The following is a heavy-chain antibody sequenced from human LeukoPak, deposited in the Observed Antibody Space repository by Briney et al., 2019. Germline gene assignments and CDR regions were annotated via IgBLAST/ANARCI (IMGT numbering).Heavy chain of an antibody. CDR3: SRKGEMATIILDY. CDR2: IIPFFGTA. CDR1: VGTFSSYA. V-gene: IGHV1-69*05. J-gene: IGHJ4*02. Sequence: GASVKVSCKPSVGTFSSYAISWVGQAPGQGGEGMGGIIPFFGTANYAHKFQGRVTITSDMSPGTVFIEVSSLMSDDTARDFFSRKGEMATIILDYWGQGTLVTVSS. D-gene: IGHD5-24*01.